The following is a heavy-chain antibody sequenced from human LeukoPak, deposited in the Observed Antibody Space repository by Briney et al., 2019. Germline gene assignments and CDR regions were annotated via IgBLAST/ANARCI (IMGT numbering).Heavy chain of an antibody. D-gene: IGHD6-19*01. CDR1: GFTFINAW. CDR3: TRVAVAGTEYYYYYYYMDV. J-gene: IGHJ6*03. V-gene: IGHV3-15*01. CDR2: IKAKAHGGTI. Sequence: GGSLRLSCAASGFTFINAWMAWVRQAPGKGLEWVGRIKAKAHGGTIEYAAPVKGRFTISRDDSKNTLYLQMNSLKTEDTAVYYCTRVAVAGTEYYYYYYYMDVWGKGTTVTVSS.